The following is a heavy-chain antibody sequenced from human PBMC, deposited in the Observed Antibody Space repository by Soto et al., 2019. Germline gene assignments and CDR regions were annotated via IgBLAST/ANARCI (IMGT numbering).Heavy chain of an antibody. D-gene: IGHD3-10*01. CDR1: GYSISSSNW. J-gene: IGHJ4*02. CDR3: GGRGDQGPNDY. CDR2: IYYSGTT. Sequence: QVQLQESGPGLVKPSDTLSLTCAVSGYSISSSNWWGWIRQPPGKGLEWIGYIYYSGTTYYNPSPKSRVPLVIRNSKNQVSLELNSGTAVDPAVVYRGGRGDQGPNDYWGQGTLVTVSS. V-gene: IGHV4-28*01.